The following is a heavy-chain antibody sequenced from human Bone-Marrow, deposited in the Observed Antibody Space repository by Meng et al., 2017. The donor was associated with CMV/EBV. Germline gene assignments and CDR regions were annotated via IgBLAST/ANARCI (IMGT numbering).Heavy chain of an antibody. Sequence: ASVKVSCKASGYTFTGYYVHWVRQAPGQGLEWMGWINPNSGGTKYAQKFQGRVTMTRDTSISTAYMELSRLRSDDTVVYYCARDPLVAATRAELDYWGQGTLVTVSS. CDR1: GYTFTGYY. V-gene: IGHV1-2*02. CDR2: INPNSGGT. J-gene: IGHJ4*02. D-gene: IGHD2-15*01. CDR3: ARDPLVAATRAELDY.